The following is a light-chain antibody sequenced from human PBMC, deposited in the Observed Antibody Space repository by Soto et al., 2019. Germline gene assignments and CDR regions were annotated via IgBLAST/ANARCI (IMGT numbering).Light chain of an antibody. CDR1: QGIKSW. J-gene: IGKJ5*01. CDR3: QQADSFPIT. CDR2: DAN. Sequence: DLQMTQSPSSVSASVGDTVVITCRASQGIKSWFAWYQQRPGNAPKLLISDANTLQTGVPPRFRGSGSGTDFFLTVNSLQPEDCATYYCQQADSFPITFGQGTRLEIK. V-gene: IGKV1D-12*01.